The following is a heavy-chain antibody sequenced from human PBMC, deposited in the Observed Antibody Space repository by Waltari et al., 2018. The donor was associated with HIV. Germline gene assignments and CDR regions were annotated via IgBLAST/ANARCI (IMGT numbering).Heavy chain of an antibody. V-gene: IGHV3-13*01. Sequence: EVQLVESGGDLVQPGGSLRLSCAASGFTFSSHDRHWVRQANGKGLEWVLGIVPSVDRHYADSVKGRVTISREDARNSLYLQINSLTAEDTALYYCVRGGIRGLTWNWFDPWGQGTLVTVSS. J-gene: IGHJ5*02. D-gene: IGHD3-10*01. CDR1: GFTFSSHD. CDR3: VRGGIRGLTWNWFDP. CDR2: IVPSVDR.